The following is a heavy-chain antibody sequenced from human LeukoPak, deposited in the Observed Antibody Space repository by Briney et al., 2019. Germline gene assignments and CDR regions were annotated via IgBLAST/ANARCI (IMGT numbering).Heavy chain of an antibody. CDR3: ARFEVTAILYYFDY. Sequence: GESLKISCKGSGYSFTTYWLGWVRQMPGKGLEWMGIIYPGDSDTRYSPSFQGQVTISVDKSISTAYLQWSSLKASDTAMYYCARFEVTAILYYFDYWGQGTLVTVSS. CDR2: IYPGDSDT. D-gene: IGHD2-21*02. J-gene: IGHJ4*02. CDR1: GYSFTTYW. V-gene: IGHV5-51*01.